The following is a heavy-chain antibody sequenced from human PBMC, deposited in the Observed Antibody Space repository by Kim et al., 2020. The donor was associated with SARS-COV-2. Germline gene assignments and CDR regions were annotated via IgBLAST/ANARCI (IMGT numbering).Heavy chain of an antibody. J-gene: IGHJ3*02. D-gene: IGHD3-3*01. CDR3: ARGDTIFGVVINAFDI. Sequence: LTSRVTISVDTSKTQFSLKLSSVTAADTAVYYCARGDTIFGVVINAFDIWGQGTMVTVSS. V-gene: IGHV4-31*02.